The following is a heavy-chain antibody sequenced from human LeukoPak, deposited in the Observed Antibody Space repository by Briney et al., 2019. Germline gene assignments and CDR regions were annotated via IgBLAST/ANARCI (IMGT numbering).Heavy chain of an antibody. CDR3: ARGRQDGYSYLGVDY. V-gene: IGHV4-59*01. CDR1: GGSISSYY. D-gene: IGHD5-24*01. CDR2: IYYSGST. J-gene: IGHJ4*02. Sequence: SETLSLTCTVSGGSISSYYWSWIRQPPGKGLEWIGYIYYSGSTNYNPSLKSRVTISQDTSKKQFSLKLSSVTAADTAVYYCARGRQDGYSYLGVDYWGQGTLVTVSS.